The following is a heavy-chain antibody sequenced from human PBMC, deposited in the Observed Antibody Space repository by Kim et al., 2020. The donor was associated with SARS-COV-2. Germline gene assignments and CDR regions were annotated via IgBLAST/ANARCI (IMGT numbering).Heavy chain of an antibody. CDR3: ARDLSGGMY. D-gene: IGHD2-15*01. Sequence: RSTSDAGSVKGRFAISRDNGKNTLYLQMNSRRAEDTTVYYCARDLSGGMYWGQGTLVTVSS. CDR2: RST. J-gene: IGHJ4*02. V-gene: IGHV3-74*01.